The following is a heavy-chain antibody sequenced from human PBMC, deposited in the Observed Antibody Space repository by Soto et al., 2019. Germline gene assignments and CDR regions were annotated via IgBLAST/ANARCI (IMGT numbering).Heavy chain of an antibody. D-gene: IGHD2-2*01. V-gene: IGHV3-48*02. Sequence: GGSLRLSCAASGFTFSSYSMNWVRQAPGKGLEWVSYISSSSSTIYYADSVKGRFTISRDNAKNSLYLQMNSLRDEDTAVYYCARDLRSIVVVPAARLNYYYYGMDVWGQGTTVTVSS. CDR1: GFTFSSYS. CDR3: ARDLRSIVVVPAARLNYYYYGMDV. CDR2: ISSSSSTI. J-gene: IGHJ6*02.